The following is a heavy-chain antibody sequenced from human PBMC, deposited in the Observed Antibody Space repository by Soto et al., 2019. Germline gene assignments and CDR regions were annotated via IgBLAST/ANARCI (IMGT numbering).Heavy chain of an antibody. CDR1: GFTFSNYW. Sequence: EVQLVESGGGLVQPGGSLRLSYAASGFTFSNYWMNWVRQAPGKGLEWVANIKQDGSEKYYVDSVKGRFTISRDNAKNSLYLQMNSLRADDTAVYYCARDLKPRNYYYGMDVWGQGTTVTVSS. D-gene: IGHD3-9*01. CDR3: ARDLKPRNYYYGMDV. J-gene: IGHJ6*02. CDR2: IKQDGSEK. V-gene: IGHV3-7*03.